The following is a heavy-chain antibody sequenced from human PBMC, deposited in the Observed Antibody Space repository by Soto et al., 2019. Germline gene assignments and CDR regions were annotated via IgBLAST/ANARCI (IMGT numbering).Heavy chain of an antibody. Sequence: PSETLSLTCAVYGGSFSGYYWSWIRQPPGKGLEWIGEINHSGSTNYNPSLKSRVTISVDTSKNQFSLKLSSVTAADTAVYYCARGHAKVVVPAAMRSGSGMDVWGQGTTVTVSS. J-gene: IGHJ6*02. V-gene: IGHV4-34*01. CDR2: INHSGST. CDR1: GGSFSGYY. CDR3: ARGHAKVVVPAAMRSGSGMDV. D-gene: IGHD2-2*01.